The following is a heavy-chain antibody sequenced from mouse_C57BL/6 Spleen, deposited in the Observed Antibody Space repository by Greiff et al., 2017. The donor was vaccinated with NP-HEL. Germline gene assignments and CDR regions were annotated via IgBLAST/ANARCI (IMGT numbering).Heavy chain of an antibody. D-gene: IGHD2-1*01. V-gene: IGHV5-4*03. J-gene: IGHJ2*01. CDR3: ARGGYGNYFDY. CDR2: ISDGGSYT. Sequence: EVKLVESGGGLVKPGGSLKLSCAASGFTFSSYAMSWVRQTPEKRLEWVATISDGGSYTYYPDNVKGRFTISRDNAKNNLYLQMSHLKSEDTAMYYCARGGYGNYFDYWGQGTTLTVSS. CDR1: GFTFSSYA.